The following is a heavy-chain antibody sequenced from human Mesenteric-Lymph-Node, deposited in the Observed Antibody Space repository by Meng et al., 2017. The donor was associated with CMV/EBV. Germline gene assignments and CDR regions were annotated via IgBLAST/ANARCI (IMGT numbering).Heavy chain of an antibody. Sequence: GGSFSGYYGSWIRQSPGKGLEWIGEIDHSGSTSYNPSLTRRITMSVDTSRTQFSLTLNSVTAADTAVYYCARAPFYYDASGYALDYWGQGTLVTVS. CDR1: GGSFSGYY. CDR2: IDHSGST. J-gene: IGHJ4*01. CDR3: ARAPFYYDASGYALDY. D-gene: IGHD3-22*01. V-gene: IGHV4-34*01.